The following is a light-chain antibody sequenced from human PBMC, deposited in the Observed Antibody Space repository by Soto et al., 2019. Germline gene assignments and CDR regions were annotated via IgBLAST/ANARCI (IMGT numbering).Light chain of an antibody. CDR3: QQYNNWPRT. CDR1: QSVSNN. Sequence: EIVMTQSPATLYVSPGERATLSCRASQSVSNNLAWYQQKPGQAPRLLIYGASTRATGIPARFSGSGSGTEVSLTISSLQSEDFAVYYCQQYNNWPRTFGQGTKVEIK. J-gene: IGKJ1*01. CDR2: GAS. V-gene: IGKV3-15*01.